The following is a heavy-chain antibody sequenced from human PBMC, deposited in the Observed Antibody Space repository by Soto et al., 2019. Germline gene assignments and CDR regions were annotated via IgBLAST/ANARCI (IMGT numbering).Heavy chain of an antibody. D-gene: IGHD3-10*01. J-gene: IGHJ2*01. CDR3: ARDRVNWYFDL. CDR2: IGTGGDT. Sequence: GGSLRLSCAASGFTLSTYDLHWVRQVTGKGLEWVSAIGTGGDTYYPDSVKGRFTISRENAHNSLYLQMNSLRAEDTAMYYCARDRVNWYFDLWGRGTLVTVSS. V-gene: IGHV3-13*01. CDR1: GFTLSTYD.